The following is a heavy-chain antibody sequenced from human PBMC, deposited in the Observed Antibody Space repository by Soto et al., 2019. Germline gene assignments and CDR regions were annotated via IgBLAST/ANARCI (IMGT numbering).Heavy chain of an antibody. D-gene: IGHD3-16*02. CDR3: AKAYDYVWGSYRRYFDC. V-gene: IGHV3-23*01. CDR1: GFTFSSYA. J-gene: IGHJ4*02. CDR2: ISGSGGST. Sequence: EVQLLESGGGLVQPGGSLRLSCAASGFTFSSYAMSWVRQAPGKGLEWVSAISGSGGSTYYADSVKGRFTISRDNSKNTLYLQMNSLRAEDTGVYYCAKAYDYVWGSYRRYFDCWGQGTLGTVSS.